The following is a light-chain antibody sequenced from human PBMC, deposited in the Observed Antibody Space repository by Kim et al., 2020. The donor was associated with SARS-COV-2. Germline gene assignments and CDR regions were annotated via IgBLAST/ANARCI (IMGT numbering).Light chain of an antibody. V-gene: IGLV1-51*01. J-gene: IGLJ2*01. Sequence: QKVTISCSGSSSNIGDNNVSWYQQLPGTAPKLLIYDNNKRPSGIPDRFSGSKSGTSATLGITGLQTGDEADYHCGTWDSSLSAVVFGGGTQLTVL. CDR3: GTWDSSLSAVV. CDR2: DNN. CDR1: SSNIGDNN.